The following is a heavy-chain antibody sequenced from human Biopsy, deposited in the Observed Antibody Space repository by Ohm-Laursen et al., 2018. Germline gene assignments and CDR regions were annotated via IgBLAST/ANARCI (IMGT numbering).Heavy chain of an antibody. V-gene: IGHV3-9*01. D-gene: IGHD1-7*01. CDR2: IDWNSRNI. CDR3: VKDTNWNYVWDRPGATKGMDV. J-gene: IGHJ6*02. CDR1: GFSFADFA. Sequence: SLRLSCTASGFSFADFAMHWVRQSPGKGLEWVAGIDWNSRNINYGDSVKGRFSVSRDNAKNSLYLQMNSLRGEDTALYYCVKDTNWNYVWDRPGATKGMDVWGQGTTVTVSS.